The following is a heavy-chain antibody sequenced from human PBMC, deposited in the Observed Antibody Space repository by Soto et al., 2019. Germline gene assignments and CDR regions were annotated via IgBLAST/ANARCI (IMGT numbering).Heavy chain of an antibody. CDR3: ARGGYYSSWSWFDP. V-gene: IGHV3-33*01. CDR2: IWYDGSNK. CDR1: GFTFSSYG. D-gene: IGHD6-6*01. Sequence: PGGSLRLSCAASGFTFSSYGMHWVRQAPGKGLEWVAVIWYDGSNKYYADSVKGRFTISRDNSKNTLYLQMNSLRAEDTAVYYCARGGYYSSWSWFDPWGQGTLVTVSS. J-gene: IGHJ5*02.